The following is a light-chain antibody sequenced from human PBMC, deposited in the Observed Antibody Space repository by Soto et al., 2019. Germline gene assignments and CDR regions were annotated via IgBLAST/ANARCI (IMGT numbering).Light chain of an antibody. J-gene: IGLJ3*02. V-gene: IGLV4-69*01. CDR3: QTWGTGPWV. CDR1: SGHSSYA. CDR2: LNSDGSH. Sequence: QSELTQSPSASASLGASVKLTCTLSSGHSSYAIAWHQQQPEKGPRYLMKLNSDGSHSKGDGIPDRFSGSSSGAERYLTISSLQSEDEADYYCQTWGTGPWVFGGGTKLTVL.